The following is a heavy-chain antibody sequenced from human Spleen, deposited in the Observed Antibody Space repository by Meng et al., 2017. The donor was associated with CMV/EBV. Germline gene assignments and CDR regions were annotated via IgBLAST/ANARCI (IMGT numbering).Heavy chain of an antibody. D-gene: IGHD4-11*01. J-gene: IGHJ6*02. Sequence: ETLSLTCVAPGFSFSTYSMNWVRQAPGKGLEWVSSISSSGDYIYYADSVKGRFTISRDNAKSSLFLQMNSLRAEDTAVYYCARDGATVTTPYYYGMDVWGPGTTVTVSS. CDR1: GFSFSTYS. V-gene: IGHV3-21*01. CDR2: ISSSGDYI. CDR3: ARDGATVTTPYYYGMDV.